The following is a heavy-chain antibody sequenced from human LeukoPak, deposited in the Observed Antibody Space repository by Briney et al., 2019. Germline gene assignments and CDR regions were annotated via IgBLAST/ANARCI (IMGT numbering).Heavy chain of an antibody. Sequence: SGGSLRLSCAASGFTFSSYDMHWVRQATGKGLEWVSAIGTAGDTYYPGSVKGRFTISRENAKNFLYLQMNSLRAGDTAVYYCARDRDRAVDVNWFDPWGQGTLVTVSS. CDR3: ARDRDRAVDVNWFDP. D-gene: IGHD6-19*01. J-gene: IGHJ5*02. CDR1: GFTFSSYD. CDR2: IGTAGDT. V-gene: IGHV3-13*01.